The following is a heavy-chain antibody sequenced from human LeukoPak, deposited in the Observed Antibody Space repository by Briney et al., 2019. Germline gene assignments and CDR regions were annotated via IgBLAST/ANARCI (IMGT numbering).Heavy chain of an antibody. CDR3: ARRYSYGLFDY. D-gene: IGHD5-18*01. Sequence: GGSLRLSCAASGFSFSTYWLHWVRQAPGKGLVWVSRINSDRSSTSYADSVKGRFTISRDNSKNTLYLQMNSLRAEDTAVYYCARRYSYGLFDYWGQGTLVTVSS. V-gene: IGHV3-74*01. CDR1: GFSFSTYW. J-gene: IGHJ4*02. CDR2: INSDRSST.